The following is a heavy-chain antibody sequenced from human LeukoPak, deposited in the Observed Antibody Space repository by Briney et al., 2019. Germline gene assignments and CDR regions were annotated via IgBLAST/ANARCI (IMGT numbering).Heavy chain of an antibody. J-gene: IGHJ5*02. CDR1: GFIVRSNS. CDR3: APLGGIVVVPAAIRENNWFDP. Sequence: EGSLRLSCAASGFIVRSNSMSWVRQAPGKGLQWVSVIYRCGSRYNADSVKGRFTISRDNSKNTLYLQMNSLRAEDTAVYYCAPLGGIVVVPAAIRENNWFDPWGQGTLVTVSS. CDR2: IYRCGSR. V-gene: IGHV3-66*02. D-gene: IGHD2-2*02.